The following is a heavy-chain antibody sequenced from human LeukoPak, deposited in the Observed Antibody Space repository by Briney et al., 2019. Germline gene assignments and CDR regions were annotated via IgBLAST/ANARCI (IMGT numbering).Heavy chain of an antibody. D-gene: IGHD6-6*01. Sequence: GGSLRLSCAASGFTFSSYGMHWVRQAPGKGLEWVAVIWYDGGNKYYADSVKGRFTISRDNSKNTLYLQMNSLRAEDTAVYYCARDVVPNYYYYGMDVWGQGTTVTVSS. CDR2: IWYDGGNK. CDR1: GFTFSSYG. V-gene: IGHV3-33*01. J-gene: IGHJ6*02. CDR3: ARDVVPNYYYYGMDV.